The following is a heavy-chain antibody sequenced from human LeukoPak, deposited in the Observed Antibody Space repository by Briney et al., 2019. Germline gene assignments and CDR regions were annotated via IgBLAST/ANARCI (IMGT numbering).Heavy chain of an antibody. CDR3: ARDGSKYCSSTSCYSPGSYYYYYMDV. CDR2: ISSSSSYI. J-gene: IGHJ6*03. D-gene: IGHD2-2*01. CDR1: GFTFSSYS. Sequence: PGGSLRLSCAASGFTFSSYSMNWVRQAPGKGLEWVSSISSSSSYIYYADSVKGRFTISRDNAKNSLYLQMNSLRAEDTAVYYCARDGSKYCSSTSCYSPGSYYYYYMDVWGKGTTVTVSS. V-gene: IGHV3-21*01.